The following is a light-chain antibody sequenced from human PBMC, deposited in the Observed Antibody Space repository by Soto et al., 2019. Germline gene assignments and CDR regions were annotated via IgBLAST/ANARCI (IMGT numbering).Light chain of an antibody. V-gene: IGKV3-20*01. J-gene: IGKJ1*01. CDR2: GAS. CDR3: QQYGSSPRT. CDR1: QSVSSNF. Sequence: EIVLTQSPGTLSLSPGERATLSRRASQSVSSNFLAWYQQKPGQAPRLLISGASNRATGIPDRFSGSGSGTDFTLTISRLEPEDFAVYYCQQYGSSPRTFGQGTKVDIK.